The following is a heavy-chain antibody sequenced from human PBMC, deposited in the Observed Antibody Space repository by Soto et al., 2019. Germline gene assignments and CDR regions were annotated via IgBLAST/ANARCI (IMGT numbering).Heavy chain of an antibody. V-gene: IGHV4-59*01. CDR2: IYYSGST. D-gene: IGHD2-15*01. CDR1: GGSISSYY. Sequence: QVQLHESGPGLVKPSETLSLTCTVSGGSISSYYWSWIRQPPGKGLEWIGYIYYSGSTNDNPSLKSRVIISVDTSKNQCSLKLRSVTAADTAVYYCARGAGGGSSANAEYFQYWGQGTLVTVSS. J-gene: IGHJ1*01. CDR3: ARGAGGGSSANAEYFQY.